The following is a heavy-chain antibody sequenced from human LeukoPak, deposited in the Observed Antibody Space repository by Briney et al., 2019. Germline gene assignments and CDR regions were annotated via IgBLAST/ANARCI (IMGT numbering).Heavy chain of an antibody. CDR1: GGSFSGYY. J-gene: IGHJ4*02. D-gene: IGHD2-8*02. V-gene: IGHV4-34*01. CDR2: INHSGST. CDR3: ARLPTGY. Sequence: PSETLSLTCAVYGGSFSGYYWSWIRQPPWKGLEWIGEINHSGSTNYNPSLKSRVTISVDTSKNQFSLKLSSVTAADTAVYYCARLPTGYWGQGTLVTVSS.